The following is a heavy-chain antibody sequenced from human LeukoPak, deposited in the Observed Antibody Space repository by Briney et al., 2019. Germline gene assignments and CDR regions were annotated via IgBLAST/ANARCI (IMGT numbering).Heavy chain of an antibody. CDR3: ARLDCYDSSGYSDYYYYYMDV. CDR1: GYTFTSYG. CDR2: ISAYNGNT. Sequence: ASVKVSCKASGYTFTSYGISWVRQAPGQGLEWMGWISAYNGNTNYAQKLQGRVTMTADTTTSTAYMELRSLRSDDTAVYYCARLDCYDSSGYSDYYYYYMDVWGKGTTVTVSS. J-gene: IGHJ6*03. D-gene: IGHD3-22*01. V-gene: IGHV1-18*01.